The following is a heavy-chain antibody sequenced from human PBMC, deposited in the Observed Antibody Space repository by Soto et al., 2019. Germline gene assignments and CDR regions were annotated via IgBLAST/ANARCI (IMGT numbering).Heavy chain of an antibody. CDR1: GGTFSSFA. D-gene: IGHD1-26*01. V-gene: IGHV1-69*01. J-gene: IGHJ6*02. CDR2: SIPIFGTA. CDR3: ARHLVGASENYGMDV. Sequence: QVQLVQSGAEVKKPGSSLKVSCKASGGTFSSFAITWVRQAPGQGLEWMGGSIPIFGTANYAQKFQGRVTITADESTSTAYMELSSLRYDDTAVYYCARHLVGASENYGMDVWGQGTTVTVSS.